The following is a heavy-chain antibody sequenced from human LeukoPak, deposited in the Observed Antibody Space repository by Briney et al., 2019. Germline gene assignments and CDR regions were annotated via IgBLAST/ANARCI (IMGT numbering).Heavy chain of an antibody. D-gene: IGHD2-21*02. CDR1: GYTFTSYG. V-gene: IGHV1-18*01. CDR2: ISAYNGNT. Sequence: ASVKVSCKASGYTFTSYGISWVRQAPGQGLEWMGWISAYNGNTNYAQKLQGRVTMTTDTSTSTAYMELRSLRSDDTAVYYCARVYCGGDCYLWYYYYYYMDVWGKGTTVTVSS. J-gene: IGHJ6*03. CDR3: ARVYCGGDCYLWYYYYYYMDV.